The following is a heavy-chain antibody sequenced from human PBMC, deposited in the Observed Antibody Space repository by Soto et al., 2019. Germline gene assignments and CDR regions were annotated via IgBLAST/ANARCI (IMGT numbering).Heavy chain of an antibody. D-gene: IGHD3-22*01. Sequence: EVPLVESGGGLVKPGGFLRLSCAASGFTFSSYSMNWVRQAPGKGLEWVSSISSSSSYIYYADSVKGRFTISRDNAKNSLYLQMNSLRAEDTAVYYCARDVTSSTYYYLSPGGFDPWGQGTLVTVSS. CDR3: ARDVTSSTYYYLSPGGFDP. CDR2: ISSSSSYI. V-gene: IGHV3-21*01. CDR1: GFTFSSYS. J-gene: IGHJ5*02.